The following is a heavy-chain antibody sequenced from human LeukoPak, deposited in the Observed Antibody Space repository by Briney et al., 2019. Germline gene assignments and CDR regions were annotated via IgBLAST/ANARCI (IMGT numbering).Heavy chain of an antibody. CDR2: INHSGST. CDR3: AIGLRPNYYYYYYMDV. CDR1: GGSFSGYY. D-gene: IGHD3-16*01. J-gene: IGHJ6*03. Sequence: PSETLSLTCAVYGGSFSGYYWSWIRQPPGKGLEWIGEINHSGSTNYDPSLKSRVTISVDTSKNQFSLKLSSVTAADTAVYYCAIGLRPNYYYYYYMDVWGKGTTVTVSS. V-gene: IGHV4-34*01.